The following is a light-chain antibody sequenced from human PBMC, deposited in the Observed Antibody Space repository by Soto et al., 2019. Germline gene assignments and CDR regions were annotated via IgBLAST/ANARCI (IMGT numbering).Light chain of an antibody. CDR2: GNT. J-gene: IGLJ2*01. CDR1: SSNIGAHYD. V-gene: IGLV1-40*01. Sequence: QAVVTQPPSVSGAPGQEVTISCTGSSSNIGAHYDVHWYQQLPGTAPKLLIYGNTNRPSGVPDRFSGSKSGTSASLAITGLQAEDEADYYCQSYDSRLSGVLFGGGTKLTVL. CDR3: QSYDSRLSGVL.